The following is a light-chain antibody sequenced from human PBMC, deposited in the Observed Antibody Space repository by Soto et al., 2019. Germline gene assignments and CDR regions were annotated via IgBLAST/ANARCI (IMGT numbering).Light chain of an antibody. CDR2: GNS. CDR3: QYYDSSQSGLAV. Sequence: QSVLTQPPSVSGAPGQRVTISCTGSSSNIGAGYDVHWYQQLPGTAPKLLIYGNSNRPSGVPDRFSGSTSGTSAALAITGLQAEDDADYYYQYYDSSQSGLAVFGGGTQLTVL. V-gene: IGLV1-40*01. CDR1: SSNIGAGYD. J-gene: IGLJ7*01.